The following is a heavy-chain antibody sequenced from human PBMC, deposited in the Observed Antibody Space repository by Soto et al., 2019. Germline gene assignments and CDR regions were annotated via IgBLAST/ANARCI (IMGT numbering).Heavy chain of an antibody. CDR3: AREKFLSGYYPTSYFDY. CDR1: GFSFSRYG. J-gene: IGHJ4*02. Sequence: GGSLRLSCAASGFSFSRYGMHRFRQAPGKGLEWVAVISYDGSNKYYADSVKGRFTISRDNSKNTLYLQMNSLRAEDTAVYYCAREKFLSGYYPTSYFDYWGQGTLVTVSS. CDR2: ISYDGSNK. D-gene: IGHD3-22*01. V-gene: IGHV3-30*12.